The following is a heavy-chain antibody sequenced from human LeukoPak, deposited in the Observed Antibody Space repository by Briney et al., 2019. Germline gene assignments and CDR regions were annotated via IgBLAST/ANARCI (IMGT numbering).Heavy chain of an antibody. J-gene: IGHJ4*02. CDR1: GGSFSGYY. CDR2: INHSGST. Sequence: KPSETLSLTCAVYGGSFSGYYWSWLRQPPGKGLEWIGEINHSGSTNYNPSLKSRVTISVDTSKNQFSLKLSSVTAADTAVYYCARGLGYSYGHRPLDYWGQGTLVTVSS. V-gene: IGHV4-34*01. CDR3: ARGLGYSYGHRPLDY. D-gene: IGHD5-18*01.